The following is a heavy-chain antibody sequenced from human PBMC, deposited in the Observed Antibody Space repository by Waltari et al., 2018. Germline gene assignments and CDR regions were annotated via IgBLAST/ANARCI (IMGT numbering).Heavy chain of an antibody. Sequence: VSGYSLSSGYYWGWIRQPPGKGLEWIGSIYHSGSTYYNPSLKSRVTISVDTSKNQFSLKLSSVTAADTAVYYCASVTDCSGGSCYEVDAFDIWGQGTMVTVSS. D-gene: IGHD2-15*01. V-gene: IGHV4-38-2*01. CDR1: GYSLSSGYY. J-gene: IGHJ3*02. CDR3: ASVTDCSGGSCYEVDAFDI. CDR2: IYHSGST.